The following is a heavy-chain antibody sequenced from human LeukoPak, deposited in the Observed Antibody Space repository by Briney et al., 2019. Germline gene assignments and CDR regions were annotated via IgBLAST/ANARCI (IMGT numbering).Heavy chain of an antibody. CDR2: IDPSDSYT. CDR1: GYIFTNYW. V-gene: IGHV5-10-1*01. J-gene: IGHJ4*02. CDR3: ARGERSLDY. D-gene: IGHD1-26*01. Sequence: KPGESLKISCKCSGYIFTNYWISWVRQMPGKGLEWMGRIDPSDSYTNYSPSFQGHVTISADKSIRTAYLQWSSLRASDTAIYYCARGERSLDYWGQGTLVTVSS.